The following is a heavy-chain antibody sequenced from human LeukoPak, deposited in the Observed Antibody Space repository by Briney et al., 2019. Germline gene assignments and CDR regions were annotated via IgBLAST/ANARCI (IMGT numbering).Heavy chain of an antibody. CDR1: GYTFIGYY. V-gene: IGHV1-2*02. Sequence: ASVKVSCKASGYTFIGYYMHWVRQAPGQGLEWMGWINPNSSVTNYAQKFQGRVTMTRDTSISTAYMELTSLRSDDTAVYYCATTRVTTTRLDYWGQGTLVTVSS. D-gene: IGHD5-12*01. J-gene: IGHJ4*02. CDR2: INPNSSVT. CDR3: ATTRVTTTRLDY.